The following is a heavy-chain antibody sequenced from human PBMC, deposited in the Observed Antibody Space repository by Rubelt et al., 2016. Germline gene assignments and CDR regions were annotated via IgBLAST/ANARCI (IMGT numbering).Heavy chain of an antibody. CDR2: ISYDGGNK. CDR1: GFTFDDYA. J-gene: IGHJ4*02. CDR3: AKETSSGWYYFDY. V-gene: IGHV3-30*18. Sequence: VQLVESGGGLVQPGRSLRLSCAASGFTFDDYAMHWVRQAPGKGLEWVAVISYDGGNKYYADSVKGRFTISRDNSNNWLYLERNSRRAEDTAVYYCAKETSSGWYYFDYWGQGTLVTVSS. D-gene: IGHD6-19*01.